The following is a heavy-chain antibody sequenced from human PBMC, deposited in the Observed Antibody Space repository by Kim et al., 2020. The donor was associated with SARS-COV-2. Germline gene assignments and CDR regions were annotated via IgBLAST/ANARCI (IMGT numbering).Heavy chain of an antibody. J-gene: IGHJ4*02. V-gene: IGHV1-3*01. Sequence: ASVKVSCKASGYTFTSYAMHWVRQAPGQRLEWMGWINAGNGNTKYSQKFQGRVTITRDTSASTAYMELSSLRSEDTAVYYCARDRSTCSGGSCYSSYYFDYWGQVTLVTVSS. CDR3: ARDRSTCSGGSCYSSYYFDY. CDR1: GYTFTSYA. CDR2: INAGNGNT. D-gene: IGHD2-15*01.